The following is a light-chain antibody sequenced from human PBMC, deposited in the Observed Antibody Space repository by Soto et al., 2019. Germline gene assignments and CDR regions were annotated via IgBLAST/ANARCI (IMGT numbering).Light chain of an antibody. J-gene: IGKJ1*01. V-gene: IGKV1-6*02. CDR3: LQNKNSPWT. Sequence: AIQMTQSPSSLSASVGDRVTITCRASQDIRTDLGWYQQKPGKAPKLLIYAASSLQSGVPSRFSGSGSGTVFPPTTSSLRPEVLAPNYCLQNKNSPWTSGQGTKWKIK. CDR1: QDIRTD. CDR2: AAS.